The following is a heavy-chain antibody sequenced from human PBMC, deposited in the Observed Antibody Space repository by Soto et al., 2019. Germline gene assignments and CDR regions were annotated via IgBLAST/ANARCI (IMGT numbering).Heavy chain of an antibody. D-gene: IGHD6-6*01. J-gene: IGHJ4*02. Sequence: GGSLILSCAASGFTFSSYAMSWVRQAPGKGLEWVSAISGSGGSTYYADSVKGRFTISRDNSKNTLYLQMNSLRDEETAVYYCARTKGGRIADRLILSREFDYWGQGTLVTVSS. CDR1: GFTFSSYA. CDR3: ARTKGGRIADRLILSREFDY. V-gene: IGHV3-23*01. CDR2: ISGSGGST.